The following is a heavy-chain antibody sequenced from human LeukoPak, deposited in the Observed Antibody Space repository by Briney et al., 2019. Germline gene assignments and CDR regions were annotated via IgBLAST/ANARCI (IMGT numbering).Heavy chain of an antibody. J-gene: IGHJ4*02. V-gene: IGHV3-48*03. Sequence: PGGSLRLSCAASGFTFSSYEMNWVRQAPGKGLEWVSYISSSGSTIYYADSVKGRFTISRDNAKNSLYLQMNSLRVEDTAVYYCARVRDGYNSDYWGQGTLVTVSS. CDR1: GFTFSSYE. D-gene: IGHD5-24*01. CDR3: ARVRDGYNSDY. CDR2: ISSSGSTI.